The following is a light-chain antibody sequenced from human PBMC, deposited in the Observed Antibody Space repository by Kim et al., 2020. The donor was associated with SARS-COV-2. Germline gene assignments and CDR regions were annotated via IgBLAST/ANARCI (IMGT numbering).Light chain of an antibody. Sequence: EIVMTQSPATLSVSPGERATLSCRASQSVSSNLAWYQQKPGQAPRLLIYGASTRATGIPGRFSGSGSGTEFALTISSLQPEDFAVYYCQQYDNWPPVTFGGGTKVDIK. J-gene: IGKJ4*01. V-gene: IGKV3D-15*01. CDR2: GAS. CDR1: QSVSSN. CDR3: QQYDNWPPVT.